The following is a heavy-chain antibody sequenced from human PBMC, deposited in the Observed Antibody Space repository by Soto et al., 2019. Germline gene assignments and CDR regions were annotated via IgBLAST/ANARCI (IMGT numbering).Heavy chain of an antibody. D-gene: IGHD3-22*01. V-gene: IGHV4-31*03. J-gene: IGHJ4*02. CDR2: IYYSGST. CDR3: ARGAPGDYDSSGPVDY. CDR1: GGSISSGGYY. Sequence: SETLSLTCTVSGGSISSGGYYWSWIRQHPGKGLEWIGYIYYSGSTYYNPSLKSRVTISVDTSKNQFSLKLSSVTAADTAVYYCARGAPGDYDSSGPVDYWGQGTLVTVSS.